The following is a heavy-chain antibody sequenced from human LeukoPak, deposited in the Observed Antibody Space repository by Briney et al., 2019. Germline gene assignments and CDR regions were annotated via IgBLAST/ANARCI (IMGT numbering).Heavy chain of an antibody. D-gene: IGHD1-20*01. Sequence: PSETLSLTCIVSGYSISSGYYWGWIRQPPGKGLEWIGSIYHSGNTYYNPSLKSRVTISLDTSKNQFSLKLSSVTAADTAVYFCARGHNWNDGQDYWGQGILVIVSS. CDR2: IYHSGNT. V-gene: IGHV4-38-2*02. J-gene: IGHJ4*02. CDR1: GYSISSGYY. CDR3: ARGHNWNDGQDY.